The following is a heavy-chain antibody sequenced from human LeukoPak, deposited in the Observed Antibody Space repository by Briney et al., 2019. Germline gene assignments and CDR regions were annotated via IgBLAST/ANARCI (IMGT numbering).Heavy chain of an antibody. CDR3: AREYSGSGSFDC. Sequence: ASVKVSCKASGYTFTSCDINWVRQAPGQGLEWMGWMNPNSGNTGYGQSFQGRITMTRDISIGTAYMELSNLTSEDTAIYYCAREYSGSGSFDCWGQGTLVTVSS. CDR1: GYTFTSCD. V-gene: IGHV1-8*01. D-gene: IGHD3-10*01. CDR2: MNPNSGNT. J-gene: IGHJ4*02.